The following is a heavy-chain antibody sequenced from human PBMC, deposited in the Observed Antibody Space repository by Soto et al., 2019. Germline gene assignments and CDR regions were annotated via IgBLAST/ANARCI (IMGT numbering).Heavy chain of an antibody. CDR2: IYYSGST. V-gene: IGHV4-31*03. Sequence: PSETLSLTCTVSGGSISSGGYYWSWIRQHPGKGLEWIGYIYYSGSTYYDPSLKSRVTISVDTSKNQFSLKLSSVTAADTAVYYCASAVVFVRSFDPWGQGTLVTVSS. CDR3: ASAVVFVRSFDP. J-gene: IGHJ5*02. D-gene: IGHD3-16*02. CDR1: GGSISSGGYY.